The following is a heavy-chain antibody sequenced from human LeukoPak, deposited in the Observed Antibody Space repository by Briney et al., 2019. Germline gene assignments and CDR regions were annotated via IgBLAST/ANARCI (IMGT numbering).Heavy chain of an antibody. V-gene: IGHV1-69*05. CDR3: ASRWVGSSGYSRHAFDI. CDR2: IIPIFGTA. Sequence: GASVKVSCKASGGTFSSYAISWVLQAPGQGLEWMGRIIPIFGTANYAQKFQGRVTITTDESTSTAYMELSSLRSEDTAVYYCASRWVGSSGYSRHAFDIWGQGTMVTVSS. CDR1: GGTFSSYA. J-gene: IGHJ3*02. D-gene: IGHD3-22*01.